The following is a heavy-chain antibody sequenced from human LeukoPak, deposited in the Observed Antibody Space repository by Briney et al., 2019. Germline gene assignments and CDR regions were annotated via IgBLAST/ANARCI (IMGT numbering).Heavy chain of an antibody. CDR1: GFTFRKHY. CDR3: ARDSIGKWELRNPFDY. Sequence: PGGSLRLSCAASGFTFRKHYMSWIRQAPGRGPEWVAYIGASGSTIYYRDSVNGRFTISRDNAKNSLYLQMNSLRAEDTAVYYCARDSIGKWELRNPFDYWGQGTLVTVSS. V-gene: IGHV3-11*01. J-gene: IGHJ4*02. CDR2: IGASGSTI. D-gene: IGHD1-26*01.